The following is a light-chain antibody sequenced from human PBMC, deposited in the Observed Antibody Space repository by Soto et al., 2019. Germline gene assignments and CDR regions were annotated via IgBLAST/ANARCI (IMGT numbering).Light chain of an antibody. CDR1: QDINNR. CDR3: HQSHSFPFS. CDR2: DAS. V-gene: IGKV1-12*01. Sequence: EIQMTQSPSAVSASVGDRVTMTCRASQDINNRLAWYQQKPGKARKVLISDASSLQSGVPSRFSGSVSGTDFSLTISSLHPEDFATYYCHQSHSFPFSFGRGTKVEIK. J-gene: IGKJ3*01.